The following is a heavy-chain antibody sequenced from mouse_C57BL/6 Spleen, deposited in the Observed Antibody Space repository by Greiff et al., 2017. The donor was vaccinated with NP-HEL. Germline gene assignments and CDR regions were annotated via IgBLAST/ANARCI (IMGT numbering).Heavy chain of an antibody. CDR2: IHPNSGST. Sequence: VQLQQPGAELVKPGASVKLSCKASGYTFTSYWMHWVKQRPGQGLEWIGMIHPNSGSTNYNEKFKSKATLTVDKSSSTAYMQLSSLTSEDSAVYYCAREVATVDYFDYWGQGTTLTVSS. CDR1: GYTFTSYW. D-gene: IGHD1-1*01. J-gene: IGHJ2*01. V-gene: IGHV1-64*01. CDR3: AREVATVDYFDY.